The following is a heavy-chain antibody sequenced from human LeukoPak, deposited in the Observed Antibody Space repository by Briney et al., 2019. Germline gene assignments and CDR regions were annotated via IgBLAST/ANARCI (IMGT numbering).Heavy chain of an antibody. D-gene: IGHD6-19*01. J-gene: IGHJ3*01. CDR3: ARPTSSGWYPH. Sequence: GGSLRLSCAASGFTFSDFNMNWVRQAPGKGLEWVSYITGSSSTIFYADSVKGRFTISRDNAKNPLYLQMNSLRAEDTAVYYCARPTSSGWYPHWGQGTMVTVSS. CDR1: GFTFSDFN. CDR2: ITGSSSTI. V-gene: IGHV3-48*01.